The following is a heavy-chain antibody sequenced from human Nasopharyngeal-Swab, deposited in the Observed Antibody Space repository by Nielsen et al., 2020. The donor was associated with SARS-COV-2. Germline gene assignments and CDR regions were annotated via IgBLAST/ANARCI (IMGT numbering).Heavy chain of an antibody. CDR3: ARGGWQLSSLPMDV. D-gene: IGHD5-24*01. J-gene: IGHJ6*02. Sequence: WIRQPPGKGLEWIGEISHSGSTNYNPSLKSRLTISVDKSKNQFSLKLTSVTAADTAVYYCARGGWQLSSLPMDVWGQGTTVTVSS. CDR2: ISHSGST. V-gene: IGHV4-34*01.